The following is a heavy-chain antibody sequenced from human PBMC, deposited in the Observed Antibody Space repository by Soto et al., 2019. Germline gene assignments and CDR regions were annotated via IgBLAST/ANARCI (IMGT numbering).Heavy chain of an antibody. CDR2: ISGSGYRT. CDR3: PSGWGGGHEGY. V-gene: IGHV3-23*01. J-gene: IGHJ4*02. CDR1: GLTFSAYP. D-gene: IGHD5-12*01. Sequence: EVQKLESGGGLVQPGGSLRLSCAASGLTFSAYPMSWVRQAPGKGLEWVSSISGSGYRTYYADSVKGRFTISRDNSKNTQYLQRNSLREEDTVVYFCPSGWGGGHEGYWGQGTVVTVSS.